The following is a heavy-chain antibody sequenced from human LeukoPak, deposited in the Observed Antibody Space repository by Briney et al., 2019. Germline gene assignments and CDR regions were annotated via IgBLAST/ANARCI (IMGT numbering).Heavy chain of an antibody. J-gene: IGHJ4*02. CDR3: ARVLRGGLFPDY. CDR1: GFTFSSYA. CDR2: ISGSGGST. V-gene: IGHV3-23*01. Sequence: GGSLRLSCAASGFTFSSYAMSWVRQAPGKGLEWVSAISGSGGSTYYADSVKGRFTISRDNSKNTLYLQMNSLRAEDTAVYYCARVLRGGLFPDYWGQGTLVTVSS. D-gene: IGHD3-10*01.